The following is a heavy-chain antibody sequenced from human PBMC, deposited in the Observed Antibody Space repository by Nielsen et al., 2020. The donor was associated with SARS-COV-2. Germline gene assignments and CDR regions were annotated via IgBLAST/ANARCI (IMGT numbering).Heavy chain of an antibody. D-gene: IGHD4-17*01. CDR2: IYPGDSDT. CDR1: GYSFPSYW. V-gene: IGHV5-51*01. Sequence: GESLKISCKGSGYSFPSYWIGRVRQMPGKGLEWVGIIYPGDSDTRYSPSFQGQVTISADKSISTAYLQWSSLKASDTAMYYCAGLATVTTFFGDYWGQGTLVTVSS. CDR3: AGLATVTTFFGDY. J-gene: IGHJ4*02.